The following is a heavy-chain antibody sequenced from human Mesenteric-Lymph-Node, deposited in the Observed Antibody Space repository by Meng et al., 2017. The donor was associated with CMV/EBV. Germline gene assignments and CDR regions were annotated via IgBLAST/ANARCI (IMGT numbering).Heavy chain of an antibody. CDR3: ARDSQGATFDGMDV. V-gene: IGHV4-61*01. D-gene: IGHD2/OR15-2a*01. Sequence: SGGSVSSGNYYWNWIRQPPGKGLEWIGYIYYSGSTNYNPSLKSRVTISVDTSKNQFSLKLNSVTAADTAVYCCARDSQGATFDGMDVWGQGATVTVSS. CDR2: IYYSGST. J-gene: IGHJ6*02. CDR1: GGSVSSGNYY.